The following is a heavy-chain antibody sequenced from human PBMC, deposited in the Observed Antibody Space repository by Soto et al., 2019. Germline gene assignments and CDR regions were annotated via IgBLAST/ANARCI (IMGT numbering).Heavy chain of an antibody. CDR3: ARGVGIVVVTAPYDH. Sequence: ASVKVSCKASGNTFSNYDINWVRQATGQGLEWMGWMYPNSGSTGYAQKFQGRVTLTRNTSTTTAYMELSSLTAEDTAVYYCARGVGIVVVTAPYDHWGQGTLVTVSS. D-gene: IGHD2-21*02. J-gene: IGHJ4*02. CDR1: GNTFSNYD. CDR2: MYPNSGST. V-gene: IGHV1-8*01.